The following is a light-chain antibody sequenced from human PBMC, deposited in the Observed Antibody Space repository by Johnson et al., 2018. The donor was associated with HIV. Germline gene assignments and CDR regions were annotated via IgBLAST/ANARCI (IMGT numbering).Light chain of an antibody. Sequence: QSVLTQPPSVSAAPGQKVTISCSGSSSNIGNNYVSWYQQLPGTAPKLLIYDNNKRPSGISDRFSGSKSGTSATLGITGLQTGDEADYYCGTWDNSLSSYVFGTGTKVTVL. CDR2: DNN. J-gene: IGLJ1*01. V-gene: IGLV1-51*01. CDR3: GTWDNSLSSYV. CDR1: SSNIGNNY.